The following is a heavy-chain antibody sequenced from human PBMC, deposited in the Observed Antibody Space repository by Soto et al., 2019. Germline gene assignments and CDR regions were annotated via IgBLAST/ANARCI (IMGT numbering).Heavy chain of an antibody. D-gene: IGHD3-9*01. V-gene: IGHV4-61*01. J-gene: IGHJ6*02. Sequence: PSETLSLTCTVSDGSVSSGSYYWSWIRQPPGKGLEWIGYIYYSGSTNYNPSLKSRVTISVDTSKNQFSLKLSSVTAADTAVYYCASGLKYYDILTGYYFYGMDVWGQGTTVTVSS. CDR1: DGSVSSGSYY. CDR2: IYYSGST. CDR3: ASGLKYYDILTGYYFYGMDV.